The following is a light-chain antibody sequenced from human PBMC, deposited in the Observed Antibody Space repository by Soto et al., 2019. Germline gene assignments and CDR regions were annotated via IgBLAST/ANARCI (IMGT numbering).Light chain of an antibody. V-gene: IGKV3-15*01. Sequence: EIVMTQSPATLSVSPGERATLSCRASQSVSSNFAWYRQKPGQAPRILVYGASTRATGIPARFSGSRSGTEFTLTISSLQAEDFAVYYCQQYNNWPQTFGQGTKVEIK. J-gene: IGKJ1*01. CDR1: QSVSSN. CDR2: GAS. CDR3: QQYNNWPQT.